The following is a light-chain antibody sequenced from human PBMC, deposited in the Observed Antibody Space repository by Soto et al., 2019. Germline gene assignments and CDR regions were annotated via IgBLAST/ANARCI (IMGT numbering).Light chain of an antibody. J-gene: IGKJ2*01. Sequence: IVLTQSPGALSLSPGESATLSCRASQRLSSSYLAWYQQKPGQAPRLLIYGASTRATGIPDRFSGSGSGTDFTLTVNRLEPEDFAVYYSQQYANSPYTFGQGTKLEI. CDR2: GAS. V-gene: IGKV3-20*01. CDR1: QRLSSSY. CDR3: QQYANSPYT.